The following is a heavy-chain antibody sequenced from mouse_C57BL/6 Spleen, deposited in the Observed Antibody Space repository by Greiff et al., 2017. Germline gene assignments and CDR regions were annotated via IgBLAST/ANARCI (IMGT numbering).Heavy chain of an antibody. CDR2: IDPSDSYT. D-gene: IGHD4-1*01. V-gene: IGHV1-50*01. J-gene: IGHJ2*01. CDR1: GYTFTSYW. CDR3: ARLGRSFDY. Sequence: QVQLQQPGAELVKPGASVKLSCKASGYTFTSYWMQWVKQRPGQGLEWIGEIDPSDSYTNYNQKFKGKATLTVDTSSSTAYMQLSSLTSEDSAVYYCARLGRSFDYWGQGTTLTVSS.